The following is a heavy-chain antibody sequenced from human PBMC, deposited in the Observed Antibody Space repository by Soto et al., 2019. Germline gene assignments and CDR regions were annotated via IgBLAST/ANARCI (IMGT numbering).Heavy chain of an antibody. CDR3: AVNPFDY. CDR1: GFTFSGYG. Sequence: QVQLVESGGGVVQPGRSLRLSCAASGFTFSGYGMHWVRQAPGKGLEWVAVISDDGSNKYYADSVKGRFTISRDNSKNTLYLQMNSLRREDTAVYYCAVNPFDYWGQGTLVTVSS. CDR2: ISDDGSNK. J-gene: IGHJ4*02. V-gene: IGHV3-30*03.